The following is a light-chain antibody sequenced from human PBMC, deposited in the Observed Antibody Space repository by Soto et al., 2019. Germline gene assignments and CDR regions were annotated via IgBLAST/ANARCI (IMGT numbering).Light chain of an antibody. J-gene: IGKJ5*01. CDR1: QSISKG. V-gene: IGKV1-5*01. CDR3: QQAYSAPIT. CDR2: DAS. Sequence: DIQMTQSASTLPASLGDRVTISFRASQSISKGLAWYQQRKGKPPNILIYDASSLASGVPSRFTGSGSGTEFTLTINRLQPDDVESDYCQQAYSAPITFGQGTRLDIK.